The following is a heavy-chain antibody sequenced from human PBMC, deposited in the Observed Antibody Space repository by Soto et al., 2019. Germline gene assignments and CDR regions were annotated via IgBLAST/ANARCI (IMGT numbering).Heavy chain of an antibody. CDR1: GYVFSSYW. J-gene: IGHJ5*02. CDR2: IDPSDSYT. CDR3: ARLLLSRVDFDP. V-gene: IGHV5-10-1*01. Sequence: PGESLKISCKGSGYVFSSYWIGWVRQMPGKGLEWMGRIDPSDSYTNYSPSFQGHVTISADKSISTAYLQWSSLKASDTAMYYCARLLLSRVDFDPWGQGTLVTVSS. D-gene: IGHD3-16*02.